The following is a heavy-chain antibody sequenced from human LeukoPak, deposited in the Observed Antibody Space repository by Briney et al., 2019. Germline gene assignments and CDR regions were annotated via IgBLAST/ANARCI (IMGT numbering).Heavy chain of an antibody. Sequence: SETLFFTCTASGGSISSSSYYWGWIRQPPGKGLEWIGSIYYSGSTYYNTSLKSRVTISVDTSKNQFSLKLSSVTAADTAVYYCARGRMIVVANAFDIWGQGTMVTVSS. D-gene: IGHD3-22*01. CDR1: GGSISSSSYY. J-gene: IGHJ3*02. CDR2: IYYSGST. CDR3: ARGRMIVVANAFDI. V-gene: IGHV4-39*07.